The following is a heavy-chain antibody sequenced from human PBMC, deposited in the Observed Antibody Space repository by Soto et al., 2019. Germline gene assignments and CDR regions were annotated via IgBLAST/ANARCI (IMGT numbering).Heavy chain of an antibody. V-gene: IGHV5-51*01. CDR3: GSGATVGTTTGLFDY. J-gene: IGHJ4*02. CDR2: IYPGDSDT. D-gene: IGHD1-26*01. CDR1: GYNFATHW. Sequence: EVQVVQSGAEVTKPGESLKIACKTSGYNFATHWIGWVRQMPGKGLEWMGIIYPGDSDTRYSPSFQGQVTISADQSISTAYLHWSSLEASDTAMYYCGSGATVGTTTGLFDYWGQGTLVTVSS.